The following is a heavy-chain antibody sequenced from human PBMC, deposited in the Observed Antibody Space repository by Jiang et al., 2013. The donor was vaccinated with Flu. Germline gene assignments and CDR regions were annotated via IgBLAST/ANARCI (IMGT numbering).Heavy chain of an antibody. D-gene: IGHD6-19*01. CDR2: IYPGDSDT. J-gene: IGHJ4*02. CDR1: GYTFPGYW. CDR3: ARYDPYSSPFDY. Sequence: GAEVKKPGESLKISCKTSGYTFPGYWVAWVRQVPGKGLEWMGMIYPGDSDTRYSPAFQGQVTISVDKSIKTVYLHWSSLKASDTAMYYCARYDPYSSPFDYWGQGTLVTVSS. V-gene: IGHV5-51*03.